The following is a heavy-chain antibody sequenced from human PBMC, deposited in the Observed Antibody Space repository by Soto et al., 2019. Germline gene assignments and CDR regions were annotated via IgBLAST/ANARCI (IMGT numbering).Heavy chain of an antibody. CDR1: GFTFSNAW. CDR3: TTPQPSGYYYDSLDY. D-gene: IGHD3-22*01. V-gene: IGHV3-15*01. J-gene: IGHJ4*02. Sequence: PGGSLRLSCAASGFTFSNAWMSWVRQAPGKGLEWVGRIKSKTDGGTTDYAAPVKGRFTISRDDSKNTLYLQMNSLKTEDTAVYYCTTPQPSGYYYDSLDYWGQGTLVTVS. CDR2: IKSKTDGGTT.